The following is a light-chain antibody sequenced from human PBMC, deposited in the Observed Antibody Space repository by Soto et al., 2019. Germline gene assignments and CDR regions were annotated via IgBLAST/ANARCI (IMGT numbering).Light chain of an antibody. J-gene: IGKJ2*01. V-gene: IGKV1-8*01. CDR3: QQYKVYPYT. Sequence: AIRMTQSPSSLSASTGDRVTITCRASQGISSYLAWYQQKPGKAPKLLIYDVSILESGVPSRFSGSESGTDFTLTISSLRPDDFATFYCQQYKVYPYTFGQGTRLDI. CDR2: DVS. CDR1: QGISSY.